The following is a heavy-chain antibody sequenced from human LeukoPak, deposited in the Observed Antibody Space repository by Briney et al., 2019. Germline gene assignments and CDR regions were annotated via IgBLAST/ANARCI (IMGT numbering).Heavy chain of an antibody. J-gene: IGHJ4*02. CDR3: ARALMRDIVVVPLDY. CDR1: GYTFTGYY. V-gene: IGHV1-2*02. Sequence: ASVKVSCKASGYTFTGYYMHWVRQAPGQGLEWMGWINPNSGGTNYAQTFQGRVTMTRDTSISTAYMELSRLRSDDTAVYYCARALMRDIVVVPLDYWGQGTLVTVSS. D-gene: IGHD2-2*01. CDR2: INPNSGGT.